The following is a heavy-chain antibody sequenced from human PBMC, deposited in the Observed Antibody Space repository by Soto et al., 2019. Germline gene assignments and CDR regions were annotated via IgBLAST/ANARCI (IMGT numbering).Heavy chain of an antibody. J-gene: IGHJ6*02. Sequence: GASVKVSCKASGFTFSTSAVQWVRQARGQRLEWMGWIVVGSGNTNYAEKIQERVTITRDMSTSTAYMELSSLSSEDTAVYYCAADRTGTTFYYYGMDVWGQGTSVTVSS. CDR1: GFTFSTSA. D-gene: IGHD1-7*01. CDR3: AADRTGTTFYYYGMDV. V-gene: IGHV1-58*01. CDR2: IVVGSGNT.